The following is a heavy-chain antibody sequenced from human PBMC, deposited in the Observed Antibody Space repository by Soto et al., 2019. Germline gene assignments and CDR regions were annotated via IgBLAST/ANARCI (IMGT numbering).Heavy chain of an antibody. CDR2: ISAYNGNT. D-gene: IGHD5-18*01. CDR1: GYTFTSYG. CDR3: ARDGVDTATGYYYGMDV. Sequence: QVQLVQSGAEVKKPGASVKVSCKASGYTFTSYGISWVRQAPGQGHEWMGWISAYNGNTNYAQKRHGRVTMTTDTTMSPADMALRSLRSDDTAVYYCARDGVDTATGYYYGMDVWGHGTTVTVS. J-gene: IGHJ6*02. V-gene: IGHV1-18*01.